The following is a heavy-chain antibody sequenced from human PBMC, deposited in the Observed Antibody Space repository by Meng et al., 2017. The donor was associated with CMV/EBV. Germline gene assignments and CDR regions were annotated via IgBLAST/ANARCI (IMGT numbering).Heavy chain of an antibody. CDR3: ARSYYGSGTFDY. CDR2: ISSSSSYI. CDR1: GFTFSSYS. J-gene: IGHJ4*02. Sequence: ESLKISCAASGFTFSSYSMNWVRQAPGKRLEWVSSISSSSSYIYYADSVKGRFTISRDNAKNSLYLQMNSLRAEDTAVYYCARSYYGSGTFDYWGQGTLVTVSS. D-gene: IGHD3-10*01. V-gene: IGHV3-21*01.